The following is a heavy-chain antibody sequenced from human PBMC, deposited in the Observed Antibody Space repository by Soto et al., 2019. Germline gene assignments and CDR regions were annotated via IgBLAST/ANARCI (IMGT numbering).Heavy chain of an antibody. Sequence: GASVKVSCKASGYTFTSYGISWVRQAPGQGLEWMGWISAYNGNTNYAQKLQGRVTMTTDTSTSTAYMELRSLRSDDTAVYYCARDARDTYSSGWYRAPNHLGYWGQGTLVTVSS. J-gene: IGHJ4*02. D-gene: IGHD6-19*01. V-gene: IGHV1-18*01. CDR3: ARDARDTYSSGWYRAPNHLGY. CDR1: GYTFTSYG. CDR2: ISAYNGNT.